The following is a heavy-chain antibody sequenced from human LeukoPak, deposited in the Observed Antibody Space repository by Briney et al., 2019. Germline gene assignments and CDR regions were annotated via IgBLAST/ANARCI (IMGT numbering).Heavy chain of an antibody. CDR3: QEEDGIRDCSEGVCMEGYYFDY. CDR1: GFNFNMFA. CDR2: LSRGGATT. V-gene: IGHV3-23*01. J-gene: IGHJ4*01. Sequence: QTGGSLRLSCTGSGFNFNMFAMNWVRQATGQGLEWVSGLSRGGATTNYADSVKGRFAISRDKSKNMVFLQMNSLRPEDTAVYFFQEEDGIRDCSEGVCMEGYYFDYWGQGTLVTVSS. D-gene: IGHD2-8*01.